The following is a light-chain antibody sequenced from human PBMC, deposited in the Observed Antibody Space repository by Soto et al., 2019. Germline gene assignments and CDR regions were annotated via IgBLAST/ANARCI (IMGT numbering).Light chain of an antibody. CDR3: ETWDSNTRV. J-gene: IGLJ2*01. CDR1: SGHSSYI. V-gene: IGLV4-60*02. CDR2: LEGSGSY. Sequence: QSVLTQSSSASASLGSSVKLTCTLSSGHSSYIIAWHQQQPGKAPRYLMKLEGSGSYNKGSGVPDRFSGSSSGADRYLTISNLQFDYEANYYCETWDSNTRVFGGGTKVTVL.